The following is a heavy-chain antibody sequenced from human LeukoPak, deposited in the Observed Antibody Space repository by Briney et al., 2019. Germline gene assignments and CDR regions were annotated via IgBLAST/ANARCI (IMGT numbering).Heavy chain of an antibody. D-gene: IGHD6-6*01. Sequence: GESLKISCKGSGYSFTNYWIGWVHQMPGKGLEWMGIIYPGDSDTRYSPSFQGQVTISADKSISTAYLQWSSLKASDTAMYYCARTTGYSSSPEYFQHWGQGTLVTVSS. CDR3: ARTTGYSSSPEYFQH. J-gene: IGHJ1*01. CDR1: GYSFTNYW. V-gene: IGHV5-51*07. CDR2: IYPGDSDT.